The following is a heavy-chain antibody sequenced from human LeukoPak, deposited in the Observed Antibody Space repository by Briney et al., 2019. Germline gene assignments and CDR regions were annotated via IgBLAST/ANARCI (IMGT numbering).Heavy chain of an antibody. CDR3: ARGGGKYHLPNAGWFDP. V-gene: IGHV4-59*01. CDR1: GGSISSYY. J-gene: IGHJ5*02. Sequence: PSETLSLTCTVSGGSISSYYWSWIRQPPGKGLEWIGYIYYSGSTNYNPSLKSRVTISVDTSKNQFSLKLSSVTAADTAVYYCARGGGKYHLPNAGWFDPWGQGTLVTVSS. D-gene: IGHD2-2*01. CDR2: IYYSGST.